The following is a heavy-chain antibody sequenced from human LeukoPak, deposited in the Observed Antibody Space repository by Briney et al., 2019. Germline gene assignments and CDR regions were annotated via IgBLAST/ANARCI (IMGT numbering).Heavy chain of an antibody. Sequence: ASVKVSCKASGYTFSSFGISWLRQAPGQGLEWMGRIIPILGIANYAQKFQGRVTITADKSTSTAYMELSSLRSEDTAVYYCARERVDYYDSSGYGDYWGQGTLVTVSS. CDR2: IIPILGIA. V-gene: IGHV1-69*04. D-gene: IGHD3-22*01. CDR1: GYTFSSFG. CDR3: ARERVDYYDSSGYGDY. J-gene: IGHJ4*02.